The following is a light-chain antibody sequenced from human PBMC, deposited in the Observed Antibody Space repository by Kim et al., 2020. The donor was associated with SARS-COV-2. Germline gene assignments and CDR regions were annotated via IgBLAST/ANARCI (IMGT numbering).Light chain of an antibody. V-gene: IGLV2-14*03. CDR1: NSDVGGYYY. CDR3: SSYTSSSPYV. CDR2: DVN. Sequence: GQSSTISCTGTNSDVGGYYYVSWYQQFPGKAPKLMIYDVNKRPSGVSNRFSGSKSGNTASLTISGLQAEDEADYYCSSYTSSSPYVFGIGTKVTVL. J-gene: IGLJ1*01.